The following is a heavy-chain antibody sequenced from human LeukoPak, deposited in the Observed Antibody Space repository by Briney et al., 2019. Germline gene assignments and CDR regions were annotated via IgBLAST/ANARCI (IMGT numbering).Heavy chain of an antibody. CDR1: GFTFSSYW. CDR3: ARGFRIVGAFYFDY. J-gene: IGHJ4*02. V-gene: IGHV3-74*01. Sequence: RGSLRLSCAASGFTFSSYWMHWVRQAPGKGLVWVSRINSDGSSTSYADSVKGRFTISRDNAKNTLYLQMNSLRAEDTAVYYCARGFRIVGAFYFDYWGQGTLVTVSS. D-gene: IGHD1-26*01. CDR2: INSDGSST.